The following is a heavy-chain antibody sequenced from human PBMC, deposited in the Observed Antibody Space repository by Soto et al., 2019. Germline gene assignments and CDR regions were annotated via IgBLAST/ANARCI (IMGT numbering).Heavy chain of an antibody. Sequence: SETLSLTCTVSGGSISSGGYYWSWIRQHPGKGLEWIGYIYYSGSTYYNPSLKSRVTISVDTSKNQFSLKLSSVTAADTAVYYCARHSYYGSGSYYIFDYWGQGTLVTVSS. CDR3: ARHSYYGSGSYYIFDY. CDR2: IYYSGST. CDR1: GGSISSGGYY. D-gene: IGHD3-10*01. J-gene: IGHJ4*02. V-gene: IGHV4-39*01.